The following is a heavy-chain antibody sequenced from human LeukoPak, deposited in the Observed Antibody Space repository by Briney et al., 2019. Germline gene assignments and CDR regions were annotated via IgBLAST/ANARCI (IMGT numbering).Heavy chain of an antibody. CDR3: AKSGLNRFDY. J-gene: IGHJ4*02. Sequence: PGGSLRLSCAASGFTFSTFAMSWVRQAPGKGLEWVSAFSGSGGSTYYVDSVKGRFTISRDNSKNTLYLQMNSLRAEGTAVHYCAKSGLNRFDYWGQGTLVTVSS. CDR1: GFTFSTFA. CDR2: FSGSGGST. V-gene: IGHV3-23*01. D-gene: IGHD2-15*01.